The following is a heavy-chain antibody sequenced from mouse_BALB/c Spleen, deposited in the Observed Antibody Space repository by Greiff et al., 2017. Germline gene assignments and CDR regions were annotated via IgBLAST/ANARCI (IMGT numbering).Heavy chain of an antibody. D-gene: IGHD2-1*01. V-gene: IGHV7-3*02. CDR3: ARDTLIYYGNYGYAMDY. J-gene: IGHJ4*01. CDR2: IRNKANGYTT. CDR1: GFTFTDYY. Sequence: MLVESGGGLVQPGGSLRLSCATSGFTFTDYYMSWVRQPPGKALEWLGFIRNKANGYTTEYSASVKGRFTISRDNSQSILYLQMNTLRAEDSATYYCARDTLIYYGNYGYAMDYWGQGTSVTVAS.